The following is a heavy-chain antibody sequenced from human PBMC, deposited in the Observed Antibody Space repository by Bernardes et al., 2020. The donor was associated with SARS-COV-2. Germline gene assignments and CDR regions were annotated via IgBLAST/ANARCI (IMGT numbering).Heavy chain of an antibody. CDR3: ARDLWLGELISGYYGMDV. CDR1: GFTFSRHA. Sequence: GVSLRLSCAASGFTFSRHAMHWVRQSPGKGLEWVAFICYDGSNKYYADSVKGRFTISRDNSNTVYLQMNSLRAEDTGVYYCARDLWLGELISGYYGMDVWGQGTTGTVSS. D-gene: IGHD3-10*01. J-gene: IGHJ6*02. CDR2: ICYDGSNK. V-gene: IGHV3-33*01.